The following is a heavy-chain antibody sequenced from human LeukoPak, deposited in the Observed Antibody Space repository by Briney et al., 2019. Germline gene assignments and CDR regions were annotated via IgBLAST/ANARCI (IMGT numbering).Heavy chain of an antibody. D-gene: IGHD3-16*02. Sequence: PGGSLRLSCAASGFTVSSNYMSWVRKPPGKGLDWVSVIYSGGSTYYADSVKGRFTISRDNSKNTLYLQMNSLRAEDTAVYYCARDPGYVWGSYRRGDAFDIWGQGTMVTVSS. CDR3: ARDPGYVWGSYRRGDAFDI. J-gene: IGHJ3*02. CDR1: GFTVSSNY. V-gene: IGHV3-53*01. CDR2: IYSGGST.